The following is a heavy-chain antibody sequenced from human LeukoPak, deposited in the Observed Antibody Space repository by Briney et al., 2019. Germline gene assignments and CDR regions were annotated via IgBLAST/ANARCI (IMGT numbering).Heavy chain of an antibody. D-gene: IGHD2-15*01. V-gene: IGHV1-69*01. CDR2: IIPIFGTA. CDR3: ARENCSGGSCYFDTLAYFDY. CDR1: GGTFSSYA. Sequence: SVKVSCKASGGTFSSYAISWVRQAPGQGLEWMGGIIPIFGTADYAQKFQGRVTITADESTSTAYMELSSLRSEDTAVYYCARENCSGGSCYFDTLAYFDYWGQGTLVTVSS. J-gene: IGHJ4*02.